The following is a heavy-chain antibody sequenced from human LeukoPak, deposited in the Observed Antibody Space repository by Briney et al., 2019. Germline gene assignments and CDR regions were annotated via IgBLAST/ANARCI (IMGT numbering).Heavy chain of an antibody. CDR2: IYPDDSDT. V-gene: IGHV5-51*01. CDR3: ARNWQLEPFDY. Sequence: GESLKISCKGSGYSFTSYWIGWVRQMPGKGLEWMGIIYPDDSDTTYSPSFQGQVTISVDKSISTAYLQWSSLRPSDTAMYYCARNWQLEPFDYWGQGTLVTVSS. CDR1: GYSFTSYW. D-gene: IGHD1-26*01. J-gene: IGHJ4*02.